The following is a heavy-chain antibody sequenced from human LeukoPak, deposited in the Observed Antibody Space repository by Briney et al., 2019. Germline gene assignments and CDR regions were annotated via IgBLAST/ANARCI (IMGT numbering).Heavy chain of an antibody. CDR3: AKLPFYETSAPLRDLSF. D-gene: IGHD1-14*01. CDR1: GFTFSSYS. Sequence: GGSLRLSCAASGFTFSSYSMNWVRQAPGKGLEWVSVIRSTGTNTYYASSVKGRFTISRDDSKTTLYLQMSSLRAEDTAIYYCAKLPFYETSAPLRDLSFWGQGTLVTVSS. CDR2: IRSTGTNT. V-gene: IGHV3-23*01. J-gene: IGHJ4*02.